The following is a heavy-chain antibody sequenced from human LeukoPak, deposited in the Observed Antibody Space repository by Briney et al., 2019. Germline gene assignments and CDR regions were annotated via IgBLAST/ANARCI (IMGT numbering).Heavy chain of an antibody. Sequence: GGSLRLSCAASGFIFNNYGMYWVRQAPGKGLEWVASIRYDGTNERYANSVKGRFTISRDNSKNTLYLQMNSLRAEDTAVYYCAKDRYCSGGSCYSPDKLKNDYWGQGTLVTVSS. D-gene: IGHD2-15*01. CDR3: AKDRYCSGGSCYSPDKLKNDY. V-gene: IGHV3-30*02. CDR2: IRYDGTNE. J-gene: IGHJ4*02. CDR1: GFIFNNYG.